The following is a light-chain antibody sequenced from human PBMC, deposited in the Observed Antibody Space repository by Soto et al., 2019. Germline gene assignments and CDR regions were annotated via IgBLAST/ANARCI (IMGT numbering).Light chain of an antibody. CDR1: QSVSTY. CDR2: DAS. Sequence: EIVLTQSPVTLSLSPGERATLSCRASQSVSTYLAWYQQKPGQAPRLLIYDASNRATGIPARFSGSGSGPDFTLTISSLEPEDFAVYYCQQRSNWPPYTFGQGTKLEIK. CDR3: QQRSNWPPYT. J-gene: IGKJ2*01. V-gene: IGKV3-11*01.